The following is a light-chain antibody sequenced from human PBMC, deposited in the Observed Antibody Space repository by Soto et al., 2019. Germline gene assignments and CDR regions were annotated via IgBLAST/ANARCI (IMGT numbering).Light chain of an antibody. V-gene: IGKV3-15*01. CDR2: DAS. Sequence: EIVMAHAPATLSVSPGERATLSCRASQSVSRNLAGHQQKPGQAPRLPMYDASTRATGIPARFSGSGSGTEFTLTISSLQSGDFAVYYCQQYHNWPPLTFGPGTRLEIK. CDR3: QQYHNWPPLT. J-gene: IGKJ5*01. CDR1: QSVSRN.